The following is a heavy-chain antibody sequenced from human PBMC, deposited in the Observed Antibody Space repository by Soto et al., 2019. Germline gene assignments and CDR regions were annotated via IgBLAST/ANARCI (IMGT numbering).Heavy chain of an antibody. CDR3: AKHRHYYDRSGYPGTYFDY. D-gene: IGHD3-22*01. V-gene: IGHV3-23*01. Sequence: GGSLRLSCAASGFTFSSYAMSWVRQAPGKGLEWVSAISGSGGSTYYADSVKGRFTISRDNSKNTLYLQMNSLRAEDTAVYYCAKHRHYYDRSGYPGTYFDYWGQGTLVTVSS. CDR2: ISGSGGST. J-gene: IGHJ4*02. CDR1: GFTFSSYA.